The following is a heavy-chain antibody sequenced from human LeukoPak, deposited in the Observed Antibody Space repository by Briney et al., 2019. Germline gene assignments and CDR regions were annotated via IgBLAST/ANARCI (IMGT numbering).Heavy chain of an antibody. D-gene: IGHD3-22*01. CDR1: GYAFSRSG. Sequence: ASVKVSCKASGYAFSRSGISWVRQAPGQGLEWMGWIGAYSGSTTYPQKFQGRVTMTTDTSTSAAYMELRSLTSDDTAIYYCARVSRFYYDSSGDFDYWGQGTLVTVSS. J-gene: IGHJ4*02. V-gene: IGHV1-18*01. CDR2: IGAYSGST. CDR3: ARVSRFYYDSSGDFDY.